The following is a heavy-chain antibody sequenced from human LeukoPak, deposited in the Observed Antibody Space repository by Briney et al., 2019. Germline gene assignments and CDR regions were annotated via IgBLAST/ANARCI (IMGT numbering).Heavy chain of an antibody. CDR2: IYYSGST. CDR3: TREVEGYSYASGRFLHFDP. D-gene: IGHD3-10*01. J-gene: IGHJ5*02. V-gene: IGHV4-39*07. CDR1: GDSIRSSSYH. Sequence: SETLSLTCTVSGDSIRSSSYHWGWIRQPPGKGLEWIGSIYYSGSTYNNRSLKRRLTISIDTSKNQFSLRLSSVTAADTAVYYCTREVEGYSYASGRFLHFDPWGQGTLVTVSS.